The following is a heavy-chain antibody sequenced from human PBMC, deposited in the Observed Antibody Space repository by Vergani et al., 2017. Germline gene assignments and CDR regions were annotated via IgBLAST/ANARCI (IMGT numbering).Heavy chain of an antibody. CDR1: GGSISSGGYY. CDR2: FYYSGST. J-gene: IGHJ4*02. CDR3: ARRGWGSSVGYFDY. D-gene: IGHD6-6*01. V-gene: IGHV4-31*03. Sequence: QVQLQESGPGLVKPSQTLSLTCTVSGGSISSGGYYWSWIRQHPGKGLEWIGYFYYSGSTYYNPPLKSRFSISVDTSKNQFSLKLTSGTAADPAVYYCARRGWGSSVGYFDYWGQGTLVTVSS.